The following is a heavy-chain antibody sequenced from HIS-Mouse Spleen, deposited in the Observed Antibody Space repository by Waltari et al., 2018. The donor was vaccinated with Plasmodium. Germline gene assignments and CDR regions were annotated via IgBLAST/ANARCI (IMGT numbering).Heavy chain of an antibody. CDR1: GFTVRRYY. V-gene: IGHV3-53*01. D-gene: IGHD6-6*01. CDR3: ARGMKSSSSAFDI. Sequence: EVQLVESGGGLIQPGGSLRLSGAASGFTVRRYYLRWVRQASGKGLEWVSFSYGGGSTYYADSVKGRFTISRDNSKNTLYLQMNSLRAEDTAVYYCARGMKSSSSAFDIWGQGTMVTVSS. J-gene: IGHJ3*02. CDR2: SYGGGST.